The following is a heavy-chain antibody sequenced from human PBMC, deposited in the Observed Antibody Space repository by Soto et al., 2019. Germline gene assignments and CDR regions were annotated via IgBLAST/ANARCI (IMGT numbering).Heavy chain of an antibody. CDR3: ARDQSWHDLVRWFDP. Sequence: ASVKVSCKASGYTFTSYYMNWVRQAPGQGLEWMGIINPSGGSTSYAQKFQGRVTMTRDTSTSTVYMELSSLRSEDAAVYYCARDQSWHDLVRWFDPWGQGTLVTVSS. D-gene: IGHD3-10*01. CDR1: GYTFTSYY. CDR2: INPSGGST. J-gene: IGHJ5*02. V-gene: IGHV1-46*03.